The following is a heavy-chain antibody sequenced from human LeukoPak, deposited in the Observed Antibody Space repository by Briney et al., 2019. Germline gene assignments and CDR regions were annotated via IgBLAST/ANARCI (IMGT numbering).Heavy chain of an antibody. V-gene: IGHV4-39*07. CDR3: ARVEGYYGSAPFDY. J-gene: IGHJ4*02. CDR2: IYYSGST. CDR1: GGSISSSSYY. D-gene: IGHD3-10*01. Sequence: SETLSLTCTVSGGSISSSSYYWGWIRQPPGKGLEWIGSIYYSGSTYYNPSLKSRVTISVNTSKNQFSLKLSSVTAADTAVYYCARVEGYYGSAPFDYWGQGTLVTVSS.